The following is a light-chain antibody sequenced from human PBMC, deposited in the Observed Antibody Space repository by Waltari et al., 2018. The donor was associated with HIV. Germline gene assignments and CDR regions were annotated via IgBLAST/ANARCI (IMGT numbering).Light chain of an antibody. CDR2: ATS. V-gene: IGKV3D-15*03. Sequence: EIVMTQSPVTLSVSPGERATLSCRASQNIGNKIVWYQRRPGQSPRLVIFATSVRATGIPTRFSGSGSGTDFALTITTLQPEDYGMYYCQQYNGSWTFGRGTKVEI. J-gene: IGKJ1*01. CDR3: QQYNGSWT. CDR1: QNIGNK.